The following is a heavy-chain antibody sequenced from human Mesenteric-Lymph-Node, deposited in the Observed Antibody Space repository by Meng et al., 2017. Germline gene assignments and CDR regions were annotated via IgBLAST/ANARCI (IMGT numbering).Heavy chain of an antibody. CDR3: AREGRHY. CDR1: ENTFLIYA. J-gene: IGHJ4*02. Sequence: VPLLQTGSDWKNPMPAVKFYCKTSENTFLIYAMNSVPNAPGQGLDCMGVINTNTGNPTYAQGFTGRFVFSLDTSVSTAYLQISSLKAEDTAVYYCAREGRHYWGQGTLVTVSS. V-gene: IGHV7-4-1*02. CDR2: INTNTGNP.